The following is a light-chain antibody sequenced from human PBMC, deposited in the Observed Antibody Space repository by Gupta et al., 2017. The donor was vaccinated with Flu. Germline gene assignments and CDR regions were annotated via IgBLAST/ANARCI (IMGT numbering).Light chain of an antibody. J-gene: IGKJ2*01. Sequence: DIQMTQSPSTLSAAVGDRVTITCRASQSIGTWLAWYQQKPGTAPKVLIYKASTLKNGVPSRFSGSGSGTAFTLTISSLQPDDFATYYCQQYNTYALYTFGQGTKLEI. CDR3: QQYNTYALYT. V-gene: IGKV1-5*03. CDR2: KAS. CDR1: QSIGTW.